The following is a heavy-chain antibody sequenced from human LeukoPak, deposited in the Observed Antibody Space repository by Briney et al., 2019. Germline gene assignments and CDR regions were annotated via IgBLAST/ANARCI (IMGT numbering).Heavy chain of an antibody. CDR2: IRYDGSNK. J-gene: IGHJ6*03. CDR3: AREGGTYRDYYMDV. CDR1: GFTFSSYG. Sequence: GGSLRLSCAASGFTFSSYGMHWVRQAPGKGLEWVAFIRYDGSNKYYADSVKGRFTISRDNSKNTLYLQMNSLRAEDTAVYYCAREGGTYRDYYMDVWGKGTTVTVSS. V-gene: IGHV3-30*02. D-gene: IGHD1-26*01.